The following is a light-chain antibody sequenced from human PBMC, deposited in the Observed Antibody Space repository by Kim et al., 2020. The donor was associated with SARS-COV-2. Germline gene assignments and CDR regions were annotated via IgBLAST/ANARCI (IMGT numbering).Light chain of an antibody. Sequence: QSALTQPASVSGSPGQSITISCTGTSSDVGDYNYVSWYQQYPGKAPKLLIYDVTNRPSGLSNRFSGYKSGNTATLTISGLQAEDEADYYCSSYSRSSTLVFGGGTQLTVL. CDR2: DVT. V-gene: IGLV2-14*01. J-gene: IGLJ2*01. CDR3: SSYSRSSTLV. CDR1: SSDVGDYNY.